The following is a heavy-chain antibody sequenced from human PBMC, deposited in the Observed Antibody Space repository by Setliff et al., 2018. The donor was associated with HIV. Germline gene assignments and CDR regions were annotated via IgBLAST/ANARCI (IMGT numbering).Heavy chain of an antibody. J-gene: IGHJ4*02. CDR3: ARESVVRGVILPFDY. CDR1: GGSLNSGGYY. D-gene: IGHD3-10*01. Sequence: SETLSLTCTVSGGSLNSGGYYWSGIRQQPGKGLEWIGEINHSGSTNYNPSLKGRVTISVDTSKNQFSLKLSSVTAADTAVYYRARESVVRGVILPFDYWGQGTLVTVSS. V-gene: IGHV4-61*08. CDR2: INHSGST.